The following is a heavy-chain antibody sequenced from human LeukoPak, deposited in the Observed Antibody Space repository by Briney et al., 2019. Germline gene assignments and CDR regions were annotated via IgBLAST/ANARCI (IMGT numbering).Heavy chain of an antibody. D-gene: IGHD3-10*01. CDR2: ISSSSGYI. Sequence: TGGSLRLSCAASGFTFSSYSMNWVRQAPGKGLEWVSSISSSSGYIYYADSVKGRFTISRDNAKNSLYLQMNSLRAEDTAVYYCARGTFIRGLRDYCYGMDVWGQGTTVTVSS. CDR3: ARGTFIRGLRDYCYGMDV. CDR1: GFTFSSYS. J-gene: IGHJ6*02. V-gene: IGHV3-21*01.